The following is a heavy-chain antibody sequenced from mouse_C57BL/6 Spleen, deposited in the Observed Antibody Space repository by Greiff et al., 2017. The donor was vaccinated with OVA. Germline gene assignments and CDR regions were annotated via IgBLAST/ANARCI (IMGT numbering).Heavy chain of an antibody. D-gene: IGHD2-4*01. CDR1: GFTFSSYT. V-gene: IGHV5-9*01. J-gene: IGHJ2*01. Sequence: DVQLVESGGGLVKPGGSLKLSCAASGFTFSSYTMSWVRQTPEKRLEWVATISGGGGNTYYPDSVKGRFTISRDNAKNTLYLQMSSLRSEDTALYYCARHNDYFYYFDYWGQGTTLTVSS. CDR2: ISGGGGNT. CDR3: ARHNDYFYYFDY.